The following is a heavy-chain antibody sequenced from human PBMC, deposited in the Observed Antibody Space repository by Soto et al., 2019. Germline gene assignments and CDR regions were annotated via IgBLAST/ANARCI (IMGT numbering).Heavy chain of an antibody. J-gene: IGHJ4*02. D-gene: IGHD1-26*01. Sequence: PSETLSVTCAVSGYSISSSNWWRWIRQPPGKGLEWIGYIYYSGTTYYNPSLKSRVTMSVDTSKNQFSLKLTSVTAVDTAVYYCARREIQGPIDYWGQGTLVTVSS. CDR1: GYSISSSNW. V-gene: IGHV4-28*01. CDR2: IYYSGTT. CDR3: ARREIQGPIDY.